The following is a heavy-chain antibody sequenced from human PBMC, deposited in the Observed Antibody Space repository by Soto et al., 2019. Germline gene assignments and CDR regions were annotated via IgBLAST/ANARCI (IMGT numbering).Heavy chain of an antibody. CDR1: GFTFSNYA. V-gene: IGHV3-30-3*01. CDR3: AIAISLYALPDAFDC. CDR2: ISYDGSSQ. D-gene: IGHD2-8*01. Sequence: HPGGSLRLSCAASGFTFSNYAMHWVRQAPGKGLEWVAVISYDGSSQYNSDSVKGRLIISRDNSKDTLFLEMNNLRVEDTAVYYCAIAISLYALPDAFDCWGQRTMVTGSS. J-gene: IGHJ3*01.